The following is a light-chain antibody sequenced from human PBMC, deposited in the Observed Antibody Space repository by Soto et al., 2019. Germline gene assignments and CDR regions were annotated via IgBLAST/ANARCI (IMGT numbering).Light chain of an antibody. Sequence: DIVLTQSPATLSLSPGERATLYCGASQRVSGGFLAWYQQKPGQAPRLLFYGASTGATGLPARFSGSGSGTEFTLTINSLQAEDCAVYYCQQYYNWPPTFGQGTRLEI. V-gene: IGKV3-15*01. CDR3: QQYYNWPPT. CDR2: GAS. J-gene: IGKJ5*01. CDR1: QRVSGG.